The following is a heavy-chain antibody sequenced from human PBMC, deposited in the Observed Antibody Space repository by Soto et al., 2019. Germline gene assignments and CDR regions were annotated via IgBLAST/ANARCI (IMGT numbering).Heavy chain of an antibody. CDR2: ISKTSSTV. Sequence: QAQLVESGGDLVKPGGSLRLSCAASGFTFGDFYMTWLRQAPGKGLEWISYISKTSSTVYYADSVKGRFSVSRDNAKNSLFRKRDSLRGEARAVYYCGRPNWTSGGGVLNLWGRGTLVIVSS. J-gene: IGHJ1*01. CDR3: GRPNWTSGGGVLNL. CDR1: GFTFGDFY. D-gene: IGHD3-16*01. V-gene: IGHV3-11*01.